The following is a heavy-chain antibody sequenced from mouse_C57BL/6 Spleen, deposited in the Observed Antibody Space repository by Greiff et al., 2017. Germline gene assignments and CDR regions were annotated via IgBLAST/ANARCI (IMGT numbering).Heavy chain of an antibody. V-gene: IGHV1-62-2*01. Sequence: QVQLKESGAELVKPGASVKLSCKASGYTFTEYTIHWVKQRSGQGLEWIGWFYPGSGSIKYNEKFKDKATLTADKSSSTVYMELSRLTSEDSAGYFCARHEARYYYGSSPYYYAMDYWGQGTSVTVSS. J-gene: IGHJ4*01. CDR1: GYTFTEYT. CDR3: ARHEARYYYGSSPYYYAMDY. CDR2: FYPGSGSI. D-gene: IGHD1-1*01.